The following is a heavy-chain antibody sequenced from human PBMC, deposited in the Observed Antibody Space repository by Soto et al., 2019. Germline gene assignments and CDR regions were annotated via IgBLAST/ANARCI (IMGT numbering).Heavy chain of an antibody. J-gene: IGHJ3*02. Sequence: CGPTLVNPRQTLTLTCSFSGFSLSTSGLGVGWIRQSPGKAPEWLALIYWSGDEHYRPSLKSRLSIIKDTSRNHVVLIMTDVGPGDTATYYCARGIATLPVFAFDTWGQGTMVTVSS. D-gene: IGHD6-6*01. CDR2: IYWSGDE. CDR3: ARGIATLPVFAFDT. CDR1: GFSLSTSGLG. V-gene: IGHV2-5*01.